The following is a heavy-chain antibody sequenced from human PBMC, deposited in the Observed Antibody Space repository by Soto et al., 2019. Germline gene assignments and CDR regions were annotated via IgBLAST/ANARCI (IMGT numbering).Heavy chain of an antibody. J-gene: IGHJ6*02. CDR3: AREGSPYYDFWSGYYPYYYYGMDV. Sequence: QVQLVQSGAEVKKPGASVKVSCKASGYTFTSYGISWVRQAPGQVLEWMGWISAYNGNTNYAQKLQGRVTMTTDTSTSTAYMELRSLRSDDTAVYYCAREGSPYYDFWSGYYPYYYYGMDVWGQGTTVTVSS. CDR1: GYTFTSYG. V-gene: IGHV1-18*04. CDR2: ISAYNGNT. D-gene: IGHD3-3*01.